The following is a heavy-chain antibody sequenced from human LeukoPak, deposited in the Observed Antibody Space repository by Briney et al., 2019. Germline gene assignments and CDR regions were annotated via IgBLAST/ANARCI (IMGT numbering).Heavy chain of an antibody. CDR3: ADDSSGYYEGAFDI. J-gene: IGHJ3*02. CDR2: IYYSGST. Sequence: SETLSLTCTVSGGSISSSSYYWGWIRQPPGKGLEWIGSIYYSGSTYSNPSLKSRVTISVDTSKNQFSLKLSSVTAADTAVYYCADDSSGYYEGAFDIWGQGTMVTVSS. V-gene: IGHV4-39*01. D-gene: IGHD3-22*01. CDR1: GGSISSSSYY.